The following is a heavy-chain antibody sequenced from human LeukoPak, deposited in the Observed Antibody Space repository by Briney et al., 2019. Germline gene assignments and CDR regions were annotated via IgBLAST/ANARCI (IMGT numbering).Heavy chain of an antibody. Sequence: GGSLRLSCAASGFSFSSSWMSWVRLAPGRGLEWVANIKQDGSEKYYVDSVKGRFTISRDNAKNSLYLQMNSLRDEDTAVYYCARNYGGYSAGWGQGTLVTVSS. J-gene: IGHJ4*02. CDR3: ARNYGGYSAG. D-gene: IGHD4-23*01. V-gene: IGHV3-7*04. CDR1: GFSFSSSW. CDR2: IKQDGSEK.